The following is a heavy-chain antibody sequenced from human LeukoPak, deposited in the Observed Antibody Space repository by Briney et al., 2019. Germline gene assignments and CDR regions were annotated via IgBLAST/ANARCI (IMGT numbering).Heavy chain of an antibody. CDR2: IYYSGST. D-gene: IGHD6-13*01. Sequence: SETLSLTCTVSGASISRSNYYWGWIRQPPGKGLEWIGSIYYSGSTYYNPSLKSRVTISVDTSKNQFSLKLSSVTAADTAVYYCARSHWGPYGSRIANWFDPWGQGTLVTVSS. CDR3: ARSHWGPYGSRIANWFDP. V-gene: IGHV4-39*07. CDR1: GASISRSNYY. J-gene: IGHJ5*02.